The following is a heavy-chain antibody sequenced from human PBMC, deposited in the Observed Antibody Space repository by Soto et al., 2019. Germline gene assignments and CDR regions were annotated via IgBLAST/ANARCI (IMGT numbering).Heavy chain of an antibody. V-gene: IGHV4-34*01. D-gene: IGHD3-22*01. J-gene: IGHJ5*01. Sequence: SETLSLTCAVYGGSFSGHSWTWIRQSPGKGLEWIGDINHSGRVNYSPSLKSRVTISLDTSKNQFSLTLSAVTAADTAMYYCSTRAYDTNGYYRFDPWGQGXLVTV. CDR3: STRAYDTNGYYRFDP. CDR1: GGSFSGHS. CDR2: INHSGRV.